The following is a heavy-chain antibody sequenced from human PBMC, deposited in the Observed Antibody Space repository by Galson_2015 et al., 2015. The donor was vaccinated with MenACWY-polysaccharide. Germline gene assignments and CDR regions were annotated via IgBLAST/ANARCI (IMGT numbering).Heavy chain of an antibody. CDR1: GYTFTNYD. J-gene: IGHJ4*02. CDR3: ARTFRDFDY. Sequence: SVKVSCKASGYTFTNYDINWVRQAPGQGLEWMAWMNPNSGNSGYAQKFHGRVTLTKDTSINTAYLELSSLRSEDTAMYYCARTFRDFDYWGQGTLVTVSS. V-gene: IGHV1-8*01. CDR2: MNPNSGNS.